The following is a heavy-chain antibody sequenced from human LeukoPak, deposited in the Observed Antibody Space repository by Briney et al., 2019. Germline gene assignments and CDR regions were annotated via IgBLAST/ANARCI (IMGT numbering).Heavy chain of an antibody. CDR1: GFTFSSYA. D-gene: IGHD2-2*01. Sequence: GGSLRLSCAASGFTFSSYAMSWVRQAPGKGLEWVSAISGSGGSAYYADSVKGRFTISRDNSKNTLYLQMNSLRAEDTAVYYCAKWPAAMPFPFDYWGQGTLVTVSS. V-gene: IGHV3-23*01. J-gene: IGHJ4*02. CDR3: AKWPAAMPFPFDY. CDR2: ISGSGGSA.